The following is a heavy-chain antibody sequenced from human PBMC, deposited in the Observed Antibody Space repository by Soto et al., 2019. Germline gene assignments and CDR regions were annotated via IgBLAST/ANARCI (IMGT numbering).Heavy chain of an antibody. V-gene: IGHV4-59*01. J-gene: IGHJ4*02. CDR3: ARSETGALAFDY. Sequence: PSETLSLTCTVSGGSISSYYWSWIRQPPGRGLEWIGYIYYSGSTNYNPSLKSRVTISVDTSKNQFSLKLSSVTAADTAVYYCARSETGALAFDYWGQGTLVTVSS. D-gene: IGHD7-27*01. CDR2: IYYSGST. CDR1: GGSISSYY.